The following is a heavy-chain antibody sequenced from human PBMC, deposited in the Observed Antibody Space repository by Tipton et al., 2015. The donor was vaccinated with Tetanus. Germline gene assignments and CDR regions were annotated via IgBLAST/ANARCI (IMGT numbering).Heavy chain of an antibody. CDR3: ARGVWFGPGPKYYFDY. D-gene: IGHD3-10*01. J-gene: IGHJ4*02. CDR2: IKHDGSEN. Sequence: SLRLSCAASGFTFSAYWMTWVRQAPGKGLEWVANIKHDGSENYYVDSVKGRFTISRDNAKNSLYLQMNSLRAEDTAVYYCARGVWFGPGPKYYFDYWGQGTLVTVSS. CDR1: GFTFSAYW. V-gene: IGHV3-7*01.